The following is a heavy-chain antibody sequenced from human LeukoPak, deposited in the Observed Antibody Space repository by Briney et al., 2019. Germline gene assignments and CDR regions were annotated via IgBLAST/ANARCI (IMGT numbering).Heavy chain of an antibody. Sequence: PGGSLRLSCAASGFTFSSYAMHWVRQAPGKGLEWVAVISYDGSNKYYADSVKGRFTISRDNSKNTLYLQINSLRAEDTAVYYCARDSMITFGGVIVTGVFDYWGQGTLVTVSS. CDR3: ARDSMITFGGVIVTGVFDY. J-gene: IGHJ4*02. CDR2: ISYDGSNK. V-gene: IGHV3-30*04. D-gene: IGHD3-16*02. CDR1: GFTFSSYA.